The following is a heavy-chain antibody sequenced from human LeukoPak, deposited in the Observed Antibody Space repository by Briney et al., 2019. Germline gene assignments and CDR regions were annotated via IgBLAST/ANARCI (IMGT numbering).Heavy chain of an antibody. V-gene: IGHV1-46*01. CDR1: GYTFTSYY. CDR2: INPSGGST. D-gene: IGHD2-21*02. CDR3: ARAFAGGDFGSPDY. Sequence: ASVKVSGKASGYTFTSYYMHWVRQAPGQGLEWMAIINPSGGSTSYTQKFQGRVTMTRDTSTTTVYMELSSLRSEDTAVYYCARAFAGGDFGSPDYWGQGTLVTVSS. J-gene: IGHJ4*02.